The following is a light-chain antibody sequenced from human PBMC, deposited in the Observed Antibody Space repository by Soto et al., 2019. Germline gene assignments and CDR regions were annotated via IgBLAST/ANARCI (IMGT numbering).Light chain of an antibody. V-gene: IGKV3-20*01. CDR3: QQYGSSRRT. J-gene: IGKJ1*01. CDR2: GAS. Sequence: EIVLTQSPGTLSLSPGERATLSCRASQSVIGSYLAWYQQKPGQAPRLLIYGASSRATGIPDRFSGTGSGTDFTLTISRLEPEDFAVYYCQQYGSSRRTFGQGTKVDIK. CDR1: QSVIGSY.